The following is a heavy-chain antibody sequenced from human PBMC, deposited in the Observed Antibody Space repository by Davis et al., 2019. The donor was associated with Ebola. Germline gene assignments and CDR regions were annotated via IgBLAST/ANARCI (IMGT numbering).Heavy chain of an antibody. V-gene: IGHV1-69*10. D-gene: IGHD4-17*01. CDR3: AGSQPTVTGVFYF. J-gene: IGHJ4*02. CDR2: IITMLGMP. CDR1: GGTFRSYA. Sequence: SSVTVSCKASGGTFRSYAFNWVRQAPGQGLEWMGGIITMLGMPNYAQKFQGRVTITADKSTNIAHMELSSLRSDDTAVYYCAGSQPTVTGVFYFWGQGTLVTVSS.